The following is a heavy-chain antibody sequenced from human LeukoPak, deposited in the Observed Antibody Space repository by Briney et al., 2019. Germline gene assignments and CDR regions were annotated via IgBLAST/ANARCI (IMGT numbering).Heavy chain of an antibody. CDR1: GFTFSTYG. CDR2: IRYDGSNK. V-gene: IGHV3-30*02. Sequence: AGGSLRLSRAASGFTFSTYGMHWVRQAPGKGLEWVAFIRYDGSNKYYADSVKGRFTISRDNSKNTLYLQMNSLRAEDTAVYYCANTVVPAAIPVYYYYYYMDVWGKGTTVTVSS. CDR3: ANTVVPAAIPVYYYYYYMDV. D-gene: IGHD2-2*01. J-gene: IGHJ6*03.